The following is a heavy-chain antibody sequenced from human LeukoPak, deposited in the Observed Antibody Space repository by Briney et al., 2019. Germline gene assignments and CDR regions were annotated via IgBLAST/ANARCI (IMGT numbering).Heavy chain of an antibody. Sequence: GGSLRLSCAASGFTFSSYSMNWVRQAPGKGLEWVSSISSSSSYIYYADSVKGRFTISRDNAKNSLYLQMNSLRAEDTAVYYCARYRGGYDRDYWGQGTLVTVSS. V-gene: IGHV3-21*01. CDR2: ISSSSSYI. J-gene: IGHJ4*02. CDR3: ARYRGGYDRDY. D-gene: IGHD5-12*01. CDR1: GFTFSSYS.